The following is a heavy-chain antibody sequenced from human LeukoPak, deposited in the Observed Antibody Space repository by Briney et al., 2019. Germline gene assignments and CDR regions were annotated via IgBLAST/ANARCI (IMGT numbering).Heavy chain of an antibody. D-gene: IGHD1-26*01. CDR1: GGSFNSDF. J-gene: IGHJ6*03. Sequence: SETLSLTCVVSGGSFNSDFWSWIRQPAGKGLEWIGRVYTNGGTNYNPSLKSRVTISIDTAKNQFSLRVRSVTAADTAIYYCAGGHSGSSAKILYYYYMDVWGKGTTVTVSS. V-gene: IGHV4-4*07. CDR3: AGGHSGSSAKILYYYYMDV. CDR2: VYTNGGT.